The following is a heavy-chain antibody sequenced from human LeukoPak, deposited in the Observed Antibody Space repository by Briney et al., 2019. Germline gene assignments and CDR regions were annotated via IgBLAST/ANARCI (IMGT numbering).Heavy chain of an antibody. CDR3: ARAWSSGWYSGY. CDR2: ISAYNGNT. CDR1: GYTFTSYG. V-gene: IGHV1-18*01. J-gene: IGHJ4*02. D-gene: IGHD6-19*01. Sequence: ASVKVSCKASGYTFTSYGISWVRQAPGQGLEWMGWISAYNGNTNYAQKLQGRVTMTTDTSTSTAYMELRSLRSDDTAVYYRARAWSSGWYSGYWGQGTLVTVSS.